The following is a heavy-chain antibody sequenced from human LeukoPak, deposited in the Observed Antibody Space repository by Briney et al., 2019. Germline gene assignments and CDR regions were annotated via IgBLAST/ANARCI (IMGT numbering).Heavy chain of an antibody. V-gene: IGHV3-30*04. CDR3: ARTSYSSGWSPFDY. CDR2: ISYDGSNK. D-gene: IGHD6-19*01. CDR1: GFTFSSYT. Sequence: PGGSLRLSCAASGFTFSSYTMHWVRQAPGKGLEWVAVISYDGSNKYYADSVKGRFTISRDNSKNTQYLQMNSLRAEDTAVYYCARTSYSSGWSPFDYWGQGTLVTVSS. J-gene: IGHJ4*02.